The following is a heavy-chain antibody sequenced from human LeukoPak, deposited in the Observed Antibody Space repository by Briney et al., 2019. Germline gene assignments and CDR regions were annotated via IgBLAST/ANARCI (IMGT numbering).Heavy chain of an antibody. J-gene: IGHJ6*03. D-gene: IGHD3-10*01. CDR1: GYTFTGYY. CDR2: INPNNGGT. Sequence: ASVRVSCKASGYTFTGYYIHWVRQAPGQGPQYMGWINPNNGGTNYAPNFQGRVTMTRDTSISTAYMELSRLRYDDTATYYCARGYYGSGVPDFYYYYMDVWGKGTTVTVSS. V-gene: IGHV1-2*02. CDR3: ARGYYGSGVPDFYYYYMDV.